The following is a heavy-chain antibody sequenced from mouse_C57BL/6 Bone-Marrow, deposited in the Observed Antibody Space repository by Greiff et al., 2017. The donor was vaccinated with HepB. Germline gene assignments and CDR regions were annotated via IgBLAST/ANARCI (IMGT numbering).Heavy chain of an antibody. CDR2: IYPGDGDT. V-gene: IGHV1-82*01. J-gene: IGHJ3*01. Sequence: SGPELVKPGASVKISCKASGYAFSSSWMNWVKQRPGKGLEWIGRIYPGDGDTNYNGKFKGKATLTADKSSSTAYMQLSSLTSEDSAVYFCARYWDGGQFAYWGQGTLVTVSA. D-gene: IGHD4-1*01. CDR3: ARYWDGGQFAY. CDR1: GYAFSSSW.